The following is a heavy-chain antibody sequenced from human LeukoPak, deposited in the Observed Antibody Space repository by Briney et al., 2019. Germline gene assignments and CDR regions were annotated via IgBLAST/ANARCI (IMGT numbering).Heavy chain of an antibody. D-gene: IGHD3-10*01. J-gene: IGHJ4*02. CDR2: IKQDGSEK. Sequence: GGSLRLPCAAFGFTFSSYWMSWVRQAPGKGLEWVANIKQDGSEKYYVDSVKGRFTISRDNAKNSLYLQMNSLRAEDTAVYYCARVWLWFGERPLDYWGQGTLVTVSS. CDR1: GFTFSSYW. CDR3: ARVWLWFGERPLDY. V-gene: IGHV3-7*01.